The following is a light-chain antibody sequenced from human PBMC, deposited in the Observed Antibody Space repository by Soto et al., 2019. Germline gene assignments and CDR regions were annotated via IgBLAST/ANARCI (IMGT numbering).Light chain of an antibody. Sequence: QSALTQPASVSGSPGQSIAISCPGTSSDGGAYNSVSWYQQHPGRAPKLMIHDVSNRPSGVSNRFSGSKSGNTASLTISGLQAEDEADYYCSSYTSSSTYVFGTGTKVPVL. CDR2: DVS. J-gene: IGLJ1*01. CDR3: SSYTSSSTYV. V-gene: IGLV2-14*03. CDR1: SSDGGAYNS.